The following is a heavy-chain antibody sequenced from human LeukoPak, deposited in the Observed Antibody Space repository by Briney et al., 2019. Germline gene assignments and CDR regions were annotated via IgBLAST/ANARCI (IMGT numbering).Heavy chain of an antibody. J-gene: IGHJ3*02. CDR2: IKKDGSEK. V-gene: IGHV3-7*01. D-gene: IGHD3-22*01. CDR3: ARIRGRNYYDSSGYGDTFDI. CDR1: GFTFSTYW. Sequence: GGSRRLSCAASGFTFSTYWMSWVRRTPGKGLEWVANIKKDGSEKYYVDSVKGRFTISREDAKNSMYLQMNSLRAGDTAVYYCARIRGRNYYDSSGYGDTFDIWGQGTMVTVSS.